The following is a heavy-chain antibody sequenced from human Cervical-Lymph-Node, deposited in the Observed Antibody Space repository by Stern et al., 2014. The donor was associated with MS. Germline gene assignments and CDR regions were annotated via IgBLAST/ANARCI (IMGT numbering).Heavy chain of an antibody. V-gene: IGHV5-51*01. J-gene: IGHJ4*02. CDR3: ARQRYFDY. Sequence: VQLVQSGPEVKRPGESLKISCQASGYTFTSYWIGGVRQMPGKGLEWIAIIFPGGSDIRYSPSFQGQLTISADKSSSTAYLQWNNLKASDTAIYYCARQRYFDYWGQGTLVTVSS. CDR2: IFPGGSDI. CDR1: GYTFTSYW.